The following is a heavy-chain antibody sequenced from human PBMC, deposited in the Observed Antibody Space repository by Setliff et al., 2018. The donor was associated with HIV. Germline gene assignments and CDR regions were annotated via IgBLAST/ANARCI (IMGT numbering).Heavy chain of an antibody. V-gene: IGHV3-7*05. CDR3: ASHFGYCSSTSCEGY. D-gene: IGHD2-2*01. J-gene: IGHJ4*02. CDR1: GFIFSNHD. CDR2: IKQDGSEK. Sequence: PGESLKISCEASGFIFSNHDFHWVRQAAAKGLEWVANIKQDGSEKYYVDSVKGRFTISRDNAKNSLYLQMNSLRAEDTAVYYCASHFGYCSSTSCEGYWGQGALVTVSS.